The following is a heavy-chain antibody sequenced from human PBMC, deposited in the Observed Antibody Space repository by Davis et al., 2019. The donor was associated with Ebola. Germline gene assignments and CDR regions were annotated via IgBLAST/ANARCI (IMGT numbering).Heavy chain of an antibody. CDR2: IYHSGST. CDR3: ARDSSSGLIDY. Sequence: PSETLSLTCTVSGGSISGYYWSWIRQPPGKGLEWIGSIYHSGSTYYNPSLKSRVTISVDTSKNQFSLKLSSVTAADTAVYYCARDSSSGLIDYWGQGTLVTVSS. J-gene: IGHJ4*02. CDR1: GGSISGYY. V-gene: IGHV4-38-2*02. D-gene: IGHD6-6*01.